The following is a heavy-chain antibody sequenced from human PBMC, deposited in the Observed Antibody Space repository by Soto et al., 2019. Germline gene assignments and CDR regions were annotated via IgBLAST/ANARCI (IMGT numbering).Heavy chain of an antibody. V-gene: IGHV5-10-1*01. J-gene: IGHJ6*02. CDR1: GYSFTSYW. Sequence: GESLKISCKGSGYSFTSYWISWVRQMPGKGLEWMGRIDPSDSYTNYSPSFQGHVTISADKSISTAYLQWSSLKASDTAMYYCARQGLYSSGWYYYYGMDVWGQGTTVTVSS. CDR3: ARQGLYSSGWYYYYGMDV. CDR2: IDPSDSYT. D-gene: IGHD6-19*01.